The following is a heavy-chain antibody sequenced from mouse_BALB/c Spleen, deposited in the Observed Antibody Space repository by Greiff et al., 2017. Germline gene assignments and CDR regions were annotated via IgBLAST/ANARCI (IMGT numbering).Heavy chain of an antibody. V-gene: IGHV14-3*02. CDR1: GFNIKDTY. CDR3: ARGTTVVATPYAMDY. Sequence: VQLQQSGAELVKPGASVKLSCTASGFNIKDTYMHWVKQRPEQGLEWIGRIDPANGNTNYDPKFQGKATITADTSSNTAYLQLSSLTSEDTAVYYCARGTTVVATPYAMDYWGQGTSVTVSA. J-gene: IGHJ4*01. D-gene: IGHD1-1*01. CDR2: IDPANGNT.